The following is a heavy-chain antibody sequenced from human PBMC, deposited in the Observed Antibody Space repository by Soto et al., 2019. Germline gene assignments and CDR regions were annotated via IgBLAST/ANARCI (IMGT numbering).Heavy chain of an antibody. J-gene: IGHJ3*02. CDR1: GGSISSSSYY. CDR3: ARFFSAYYYDSSGYSCAFDI. CDR2: IYYSGST. D-gene: IGHD3-22*01. Sequence: SETLSLTCTVSGGSISSSSYYWGWIRQPPGKGLEWIGSIYYSGSTYYNPSLKSRVTISVDTSKNQFSLKLSSVTAADTAVYYCARFFSAYYYDSSGYSCAFDIWGQGTMVT. V-gene: IGHV4-39*01.